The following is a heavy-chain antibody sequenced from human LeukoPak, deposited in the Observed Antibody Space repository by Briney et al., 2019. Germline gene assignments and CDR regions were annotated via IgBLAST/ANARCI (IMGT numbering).Heavy chain of an antibody. Sequence: PGRSLRLSCAASGFTFSSYGMHWVRQALGKGLEWVALIWYDGSNKYYADSVKGRFTISRDNSKNTLYLQMNSLRAEDTAVYYCAREMGLNIVATFGYWGQGTLVTVSS. CDR3: AREMGLNIVATFGY. CDR1: GFTFSSYG. J-gene: IGHJ4*02. CDR2: IWYDGSNK. D-gene: IGHD5-12*01. V-gene: IGHV3-33*01.